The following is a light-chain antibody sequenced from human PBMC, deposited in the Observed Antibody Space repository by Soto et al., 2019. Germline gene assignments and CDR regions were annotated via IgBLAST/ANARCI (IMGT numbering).Light chain of an antibody. CDR1: QSVSTR. V-gene: IGKV1-5*02. J-gene: IGKJ1*01. CDR2: DAS. Sequence: DIQMTQSPSSLSASVGDRVTIICRASQSVSTRLAWYQQKPGKAPKVLIYDASSWAGGVPSRFTGSGSWTEFTLTINSLQPDDFATYYCQQYSVYWTFGQGTKVEIK. CDR3: QQYSVYWT.